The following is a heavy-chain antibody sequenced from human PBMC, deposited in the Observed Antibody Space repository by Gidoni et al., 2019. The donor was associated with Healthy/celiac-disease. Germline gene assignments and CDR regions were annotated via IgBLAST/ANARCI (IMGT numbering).Heavy chain of an antibody. CDR3: ARDRGYGTNYYYYGMDV. CDR1: GGSISRGGYY. Sequence: QVQLQESGPGLVKPSQTLSLTCTVSGGSISRGGYYWGWIRQHPGKGLEWIGYIYYSGSTYYNPSLKSRVTISVDTSKNQFSLKLSSVTAADTAVYYCARDRGYGTNYYYYGMDVWGQGTTVTVSS. D-gene: IGHD3-10*01. V-gene: IGHV4-31*03. CDR2: IYYSGST. J-gene: IGHJ6*02.